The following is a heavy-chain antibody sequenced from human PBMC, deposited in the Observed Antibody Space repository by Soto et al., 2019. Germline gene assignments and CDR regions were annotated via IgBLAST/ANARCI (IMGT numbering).Heavy chain of an antibody. J-gene: IGHJ5*02. V-gene: IGHV4-4*09. CDR1: RVSMXDYF. D-gene: IGHD3-3*02. Sequence: QVELQESGPGLXXXXXXXSLTCTVSRVSMXDYFWSWIRQPPGKGLEWIGYIFHTGSTNYNPSLKSRVTISLDTSKKQFSLKLNSVTAADTAVYYCATXXLCXXXHCWNWFDPWGQGTLVTVSS. CDR3: ATXXLCXXXHCWNWFDP. CDR2: IFHTGST.